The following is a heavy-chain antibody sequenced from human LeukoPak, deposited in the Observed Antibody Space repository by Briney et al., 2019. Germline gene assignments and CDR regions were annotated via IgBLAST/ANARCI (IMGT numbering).Heavy chain of an antibody. V-gene: IGHV3-33*01. CDR2: ICHDGSHK. Sequence: PGRSLRLSCAASGFIFDTYAMHWVRQAPGQGLEWVALICHDGSHKFYSNSVRGQFTISRDNSKNTVYLQMNNLRPDDRAVYYCAREIFGPGSYPDFWGQGTLVTVSS. D-gene: IGHD3-10*01. J-gene: IGHJ4*02. CDR3: AREIFGPGSYPDF. CDR1: GFIFDTYA.